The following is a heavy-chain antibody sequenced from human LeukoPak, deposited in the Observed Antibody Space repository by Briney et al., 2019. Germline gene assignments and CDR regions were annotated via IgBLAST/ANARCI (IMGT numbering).Heavy chain of an antibody. Sequence: GGSLRLSCAASGFTVSSNYMNWVRQAPGKGLEWVSSISSSSSYIYYADSVKGRFTISRDNAKNSLYLQMNSLRAEDTAVYYCARDEGATYYYDSSGYYFFDYWGQGTLVTVSS. V-gene: IGHV3-21*01. CDR1: GFTVSSNY. CDR3: ARDEGATYYYDSSGYYFFDY. CDR2: ISSSSSYI. J-gene: IGHJ4*02. D-gene: IGHD3-22*01.